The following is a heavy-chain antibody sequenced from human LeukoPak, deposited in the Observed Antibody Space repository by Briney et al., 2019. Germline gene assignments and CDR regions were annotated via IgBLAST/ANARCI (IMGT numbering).Heavy chain of an antibody. CDR2: ISADGGVK. CDR1: GFTFHDHG. CDR3: AREATWGQWYFDH. Sequence: GGALRLSCVASGFTFHDHGMCWVRQAPGKGLEWVAVISADGGVKYYADSVQGRFILSRENSKNTLFLQMNSLSGQDTAVYYCAREATWGQWYFDHWGQGTPVTVSS. V-gene: IGHV3-30*03. J-gene: IGHJ4*02. D-gene: IGHD6-19*01.